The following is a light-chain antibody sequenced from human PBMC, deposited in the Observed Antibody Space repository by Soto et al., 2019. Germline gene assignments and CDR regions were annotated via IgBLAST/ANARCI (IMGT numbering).Light chain of an antibody. V-gene: IGLV3-25*02. CDR3: QSPDSSGFYV. CDR1: AFPRQY. Sequence: SYELTQPPSVSVSPGQTARITCSGAAFPRQYAFWYQQKPGQAPVVMIYKDSERPSGIPERFSGSSSGTTVTLTISGVQAEDEADYYCQSPDSSGFYVFGGGTKVTV. J-gene: IGLJ1*01. CDR2: KDS.